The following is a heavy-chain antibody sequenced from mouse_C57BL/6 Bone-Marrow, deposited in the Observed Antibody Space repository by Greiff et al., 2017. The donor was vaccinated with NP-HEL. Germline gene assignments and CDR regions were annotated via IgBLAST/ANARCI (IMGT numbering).Heavy chain of an antibody. D-gene: IGHD1-1*01. V-gene: IGHV3-6*01. J-gene: IGHJ3*01. CDR3: ATYGTLAY. CDR2: ISYDGSN. Sequence: EVKLQESGPGLVKPSQSLSLTCSVTGYSITSGYYWNWIRQLPGNKLEWMGYISYDGSNNYNPSLKNRISITRDTSKNHFFLKLNSVTTEDTATYYCATYGTLAYWGQGTLVTVSA. CDR1: GYSITSGYY.